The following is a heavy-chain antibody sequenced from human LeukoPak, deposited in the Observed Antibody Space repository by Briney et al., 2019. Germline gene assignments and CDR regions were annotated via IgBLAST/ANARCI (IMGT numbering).Heavy chain of an antibody. CDR2: IIPILGIA. Sequence: ASVKVSCKASGGTFSSYTIIWVRQAPGQGLDWMGRIIPILGIANYAQKFQGRVTITADNSTSTAYMELSSLRSEETAVYYCAREVGERLPAGLWGQGTLVTVSS. CDR3: AREVGERLPAGL. D-gene: IGHD3-16*01. J-gene: IGHJ4*02. V-gene: IGHV1-69*04. CDR1: GGTFSSYT.